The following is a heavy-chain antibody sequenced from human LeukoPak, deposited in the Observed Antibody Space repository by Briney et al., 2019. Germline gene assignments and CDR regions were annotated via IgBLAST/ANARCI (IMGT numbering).Heavy chain of an antibody. CDR1: GGSFSGYY. CDR2: INHSGST. Sequence: SETLSLTCAVYGGSFSGYYWSWIRQPPGKGLEWLGEINHSGSTNYNPSLKSRVTISVDTSKNQFSLKLSSVTAADTAVYYCATVWPKGYWFDPWGQGTLVTVSS. V-gene: IGHV4-34*01. J-gene: IGHJ5*02. CDR3: ATVWPKGYWFDP. D-gene: IGHD1-1*01.